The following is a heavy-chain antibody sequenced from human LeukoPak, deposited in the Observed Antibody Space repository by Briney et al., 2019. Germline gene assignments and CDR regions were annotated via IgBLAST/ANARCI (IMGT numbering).Heavy chain of an antibody. CDR2: IRWDGGGI. Sequence: PGGSLRLSCAGSGFTFHDYTMHWVRQPPGKGLEWVSLIRWDGGGIHYADSLKGRFTISRDNSKNSLFLQTNSLGIEDTALYYCAKATSSGWGYAFDVWGRGTMVTVSA. CDR3: AKATSSGWGYAFDV. CDR1: GFTFHDYT. D-gene: IGHD6-19*01. J-gene: IGHJ3*01. V-gene: IGHV3-43*01.